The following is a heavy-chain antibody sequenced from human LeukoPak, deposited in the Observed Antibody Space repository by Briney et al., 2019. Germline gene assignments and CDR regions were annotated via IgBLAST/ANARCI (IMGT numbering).Heavy chain of an antibody. J-gene: IGHJ4*02. D-gene: IGHD6-19*01. CDR1: GYSISSGYY. V-gene: IGHV4-38-2*01. Sequence: SETLSLTCAVSGYSISSGYYWGWIRQPPGKGLEWTGSTYHSGSTYYNPSLKSRVTISVDTSKNQFSLKLSSVTAADTAVYYCARINSSGWYDFDYWGQGTLVTVSS. CDR3: ARINSSGWYDFDY. CDR2: TYHSGST.